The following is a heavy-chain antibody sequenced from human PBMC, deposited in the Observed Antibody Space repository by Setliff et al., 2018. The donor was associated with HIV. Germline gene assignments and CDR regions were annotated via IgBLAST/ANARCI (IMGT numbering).Heavy chain of an antibody. CDR1: GYTFTKFD. Sequence: ASVKVSCKASGYTFTKFDINWVRQATGQGLEWMGRVDPEDGETIYAEKFRGRVTITADMSTDTAYMELRSLRSEDTAFYYCAVGFVVVAPAARYNWFDPWGQGTLVTVSS. CDR2: VDPEDGET. CDR3: AVGFVVVAPAARYNWFDP. V-gene: IGHV1-69-2*01. D-gene: IGHD2-2*01. J-gene: IGHJ5*02.